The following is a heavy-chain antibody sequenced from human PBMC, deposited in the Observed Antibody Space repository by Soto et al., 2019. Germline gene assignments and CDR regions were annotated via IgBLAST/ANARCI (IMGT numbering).Heavy chain of an antibody. CDR3: ARDFEY. CDR2: INSDGSST. CDR1: GFTFSTFW. Sequence: EVQLVESGGGLVKPGGSRRLSCEASGFTFSTFWMHWVRQAPGKGLVWVSRINSDGSSTNYADSVKGRVTISRDNAKNTLYLQLNSLRPEDTAVYYCARDFEYWGQGTLVTVSS. V-gene: IGHV3-74*01. J-gene: IGHJ4*02.